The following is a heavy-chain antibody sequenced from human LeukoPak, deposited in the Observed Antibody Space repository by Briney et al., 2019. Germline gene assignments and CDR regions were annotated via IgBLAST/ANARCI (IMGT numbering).Heavy chain of an antibody. V-gene: IGHV1-18*01. CDR1: VYTFTSYG. CDR3: ARPSTYSSSWYGGEDAFDI. CDR2: SCAYNGNT. D-gene: IGHD6-13*01. J-gene: IGHJ3*02. Sequence: ASVKGSCKASVYTFTSYGISWVRQAPGQGLEWMGWSCAYNGNTNYAQKLQGRVTMTTDTSTSTAYMELRSLRSGDTAVYYCARPSTYSSSWYGGEDAFDIWGQGTMVTVSS.